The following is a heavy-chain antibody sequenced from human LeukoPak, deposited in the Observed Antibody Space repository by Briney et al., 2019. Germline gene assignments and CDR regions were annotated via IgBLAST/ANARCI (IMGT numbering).Heavy chain of an antibody. CDR1: GFTFNIYV. D-gene: IGHD2-2*02. J-gene: IGHJ6*02. CDR2: LSVTGGST. CDR3: ARDRRYCSSTSCFTYYYYGMDV. V-gene: IGHV3-23*01. Sequence: PGGSLRLSCAASGFTFNIYVMSWVRQAPGKGLEWVSALSVTGGSTYYADSVKGRFTISRDNAKNSLYLQMNSLRAEDTAVYYCARDRRYCSSTSCFTYYYYGMDVWGQGTTVTVSS.